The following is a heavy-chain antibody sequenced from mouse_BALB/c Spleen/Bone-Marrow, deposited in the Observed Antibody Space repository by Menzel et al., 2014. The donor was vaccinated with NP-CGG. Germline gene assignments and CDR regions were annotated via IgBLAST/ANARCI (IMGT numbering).Heavy chain of an antibody. J-gene: IGHJ3*01. CDR3: TRGGGFAY. CDR2: FHPYNDDT. V-gene: IGHV1-47*01. CDR1: GYTFTTYP. Sequence: QVQLQQSGAELVKPGALVKMSCKAFGYTFTTYPMEWMKQNHGKSLEWIGNFHPYNDDTKYNEKFKGKAKLTVEKSSSPVYLELSRLTSDDSGVYYCTRGGGFAYWGQGTLVTVSA.